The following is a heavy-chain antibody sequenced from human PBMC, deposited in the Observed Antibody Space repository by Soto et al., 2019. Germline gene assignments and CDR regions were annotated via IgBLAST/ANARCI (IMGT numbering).Heavy chain of an antibody. CDR3: TRKGYCSSTSCYRYYYGMDV. V-gene: IGHV3-49*04. D-gene: IGHD2-2*01. J-gene: IGHJ6*02. CDR1: GFTFGYYA. Sequence: GGSLRLSCTASGFTFGYYAMSWVRQAPGKGLEWVGFIRSKAYGGTTEYAASVKGRFTISRDDSKSIAYLQMNSLKTEDTAVYYCTRKGYCSSTSCYRYYYGMDVWGQGTTVTVSS. CDR2: IRSKAYGGTT.